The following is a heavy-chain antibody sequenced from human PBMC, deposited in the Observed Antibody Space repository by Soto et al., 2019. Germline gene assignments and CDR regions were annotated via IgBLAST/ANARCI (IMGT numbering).Heavy chain of an antibody. D-gene: IGHD3-22*01. Sequence: GGSLRLSCAASGFTFSSYGMHWVRQAPGKGLEWVAVISYDGSNKYYADSVKGRFTISRDNAKNSLYLDLTRLRAEDTAVYFCVRDYYDTSGYPNTLDMWGQGTMVTVSS. V-gene: IGHV3-30*03. CDR2: ISYDGSNK. CDR1: GFTFSSYG. CDR3: VRDYYDTSGYPNTLDM. J-gene: IGHJ3*02.